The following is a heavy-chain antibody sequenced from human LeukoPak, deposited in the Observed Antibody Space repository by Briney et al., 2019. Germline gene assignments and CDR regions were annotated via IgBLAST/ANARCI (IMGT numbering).Heavy chain of an antibody. Sequence: PSETLSLTCTVSGGSISSGSYYWSWIRQPAGKGLEWIGRIYTSGSTNYNPSLKSRVTISVDTSKNQFPLKLSSVTAADTAVYYCAREVDYYGREYLGAFDIWGQGTMVTVSS. V-gene: IGHV4-61*02. J-gene: IGHJ3*02. CDR2: IYTSGST. D-gene: IGHD3-10*01. CDR1: GGSISSGSYY. CDR3: AREVDYYGREYLGAFDI.